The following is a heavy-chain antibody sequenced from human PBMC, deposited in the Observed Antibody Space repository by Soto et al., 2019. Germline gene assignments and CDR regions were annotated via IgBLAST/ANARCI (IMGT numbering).Heavy chain of an antibody. Sequence: GGSLRLSCAASGFTFSSYSMNWVRQAPGKGLEWVSYISSSSSTIYYADSVKGRFTISRDNAKNSLYLQMNSLRAEDTAVYYCARDVYELEWDPPYFDYWGQGTLVTVSS. D-gene: IGHD1-1*01. V-gene: IGHV3-48*01. CDR3: ARDVYELEWDPPYFDY. CDR2: ISSSSSTI. J-gene: IGHJ4*02. CDR1: GFTFSSYS.